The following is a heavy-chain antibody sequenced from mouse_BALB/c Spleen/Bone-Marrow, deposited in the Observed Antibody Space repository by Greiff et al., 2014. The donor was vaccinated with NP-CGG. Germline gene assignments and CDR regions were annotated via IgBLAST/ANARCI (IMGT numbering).Heavy chain of an antibody. Sequence: QVQLQQSGAELVRPGASVKLSCKASGYTFTSYWINWVKQRPGQGLEWIGNIYPSDSYTNYNQKLKDKATLTVDKSSSTAYMQLSSPTSEGSAVYYCTRSGGYYFDYWGQGTTLTVSS. V-gene: IGHV1-69*02. CDR3: TRSGGYYFDY. CDR2: IYPSDSYT. J-gene: IGHJ2*01. CDR1: GYTFTSYW.